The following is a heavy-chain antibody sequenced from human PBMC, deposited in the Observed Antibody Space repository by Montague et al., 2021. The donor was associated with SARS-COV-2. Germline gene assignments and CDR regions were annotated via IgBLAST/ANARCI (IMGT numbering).Heavy chain of an antibody. V-gene: IGHV4-39*01. J-gene: IGHJ4*02. CDR3: ARQVWRKDFDF. Sequence: SETLSLTCSVSGGSISRSDYYRAWIRQAPGKGLDWIATVHNSGTTYSNTSLKSRVFISLDTSKNQFSLKLTSVTAADTSVYFCARQVWRKDFDFWGQGILVSVSS. CDR1: GGSISRSDYY. CDR2: VHNSGTT. D-gene: IGHD1-14*01.